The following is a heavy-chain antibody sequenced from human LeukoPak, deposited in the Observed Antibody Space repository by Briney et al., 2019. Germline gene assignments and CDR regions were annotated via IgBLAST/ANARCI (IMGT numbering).Heavy chain of an antibody. CDR1: GGSISSDSYY. Sequence: PSETLSLTCIVSGGSISSDSYYWAWARQPPGKGLQWIGSLYYRGDAYYHPSLRSRVAISGDTSLNQFSLKLSSVTAADTAVYFCARHHRGSGRHSWEYWGQGALVTVSS. V-gene: IGHV4-39*01. D-gene: IGHD1-26*01. CDR2: LYYRGDA. J-gene: IGHJ4*02. CDR3: ARHHRGSGRHSWEY.